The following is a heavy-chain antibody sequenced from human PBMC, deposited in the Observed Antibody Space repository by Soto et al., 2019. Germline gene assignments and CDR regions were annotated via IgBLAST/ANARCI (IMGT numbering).Heavy chain of an antibody. J-gene: IGHJ4*02. CDR2: IYYSGST. Sequence: PSETLSLTCTVSGGSISSGGYYWSWIRQHPGKGLEWIGYIYYSGSTYYNPSLKSRVTISVDTSKNQFSLKLSSVTAADTAVYYCARGAYGSGFVGNFGYWGQGTLVTVSS. CDR1: GGSISSGGYY. V-gene: IGHV4-31*03. D-gene: IGHD3-22*01. CDR3: ARGAYGSGFVGNFGY.